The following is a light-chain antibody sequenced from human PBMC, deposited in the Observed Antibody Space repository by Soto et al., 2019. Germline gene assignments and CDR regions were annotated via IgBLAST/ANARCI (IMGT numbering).Light chain of an antibody. V-gene: IGKV1-5*01. CDR1: QSISNW. Sequence: DIQMTQSPSTLSASVGDRVTITCRASQSISNWLAWYQQKAGKAPKLLIYDASSLESGVPSRFSGNGSGTEFTRTISSLQPDDLATYYCQQYNSYSWTFGQGTKVEIK. CDR2: DAS. J-gene: IGKJ1*01. CDR3: QQYNSYSWT.